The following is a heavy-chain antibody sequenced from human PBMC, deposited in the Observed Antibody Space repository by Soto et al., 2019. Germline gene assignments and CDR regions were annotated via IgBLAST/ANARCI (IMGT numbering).Heavy chain of an antibody. CDR2: IDWDDDK. CDR3: ARTPSSWNGMDV. V-gene: IGHV2-70*04. J-gene: IGHJ6*02. Sequence: SGPTLVNPTQTLTLTCTFSGFSLSTNGMRVSWIRQPPGKALEWLARIDWDDDKSYSTSLKTRLTISKDTSKNQVVLTMTNMDPVDTATYYCARTPSSWNGMDVWGQGTTVTVSS. D-gene: IGHD6-13*01. CDR1: GFSLSTNGMR.